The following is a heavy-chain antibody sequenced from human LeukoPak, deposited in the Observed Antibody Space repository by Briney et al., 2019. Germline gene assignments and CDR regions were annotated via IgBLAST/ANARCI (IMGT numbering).Heavy chain of an antibody. V-gene: IGHV3-48*03. CDR3: ARAQNRGSPGGFDA. Sequence: EGSLKLSCAASGFTFTSYEMNWVRQAPGKGLEWVSYISSSGSIIYYADSVKGRFTISRDNAKNSLYLQMNSLRAEDTAVYYCARAQNRGSPGGFDAWGTVVLVTVSS. J-gene: IGHJ5*02. CDR1: GFTFTSYE. D-gene: IGHD5-12*01. CDR2: ISSSGSII.